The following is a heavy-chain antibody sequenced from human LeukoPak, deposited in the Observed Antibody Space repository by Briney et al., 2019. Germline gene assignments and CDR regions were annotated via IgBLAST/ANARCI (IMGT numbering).Heavy chain of an antibody. CDR3: ARGVVVRGVIYDY. Sequence: GRSLRLSCAASGFTVSNNYMSWVRQAPGKGLEWVSVIYSGGSTYYADSVKGRFTISRDNAKNSLYLQMNSLRAEDTAVYYCARGVVVRGVIYDYWGQGTLVTVSS. J-gene: IGHJ4*02. V-gene: IGHV3-66*01. CDR1: GFTVSNNY. D-gene: IGHD3-10*01. CDR2: IYSGGST.